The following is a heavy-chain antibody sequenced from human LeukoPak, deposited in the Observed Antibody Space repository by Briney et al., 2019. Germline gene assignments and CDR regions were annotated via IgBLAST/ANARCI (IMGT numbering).Heavy chain of an antibody. J-gene: IGHJ5*02. V-gene: IGHV4-61*09. CDR3: ARGFAHCTTTNCPGEPFDP. CDR2: IYTSGST. D-gene: IGHD2-2*01. Sequence: KTSQTLSLTCTVSGGSISNSGGFYWSWIRQPPGKGLEWIGYIYTSGSTNYNPSLKSRVSTSVDTSKNQFSLRLTSVTAADTAVYYCARGFAHCTTTNCPGEPFDPWGQGTLVTVSS. CDR1: GGSISNSGGFY.